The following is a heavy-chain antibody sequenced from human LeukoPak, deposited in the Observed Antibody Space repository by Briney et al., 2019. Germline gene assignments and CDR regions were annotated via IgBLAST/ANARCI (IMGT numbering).Heavy chain of an antibody. V-gene: IGHV3-21*01. Sequence: GGSLRLSCAASGFTFSSYSMNWVRQAPGKGLEWVSSISSSSSYIYYADSVKGRFTISRDNAKNSLYLQMNSLRAEDTAVYYCATLITIAARENWFDPWGQGTLVTVSS. J-gene: IGHJ5*02. CDR1: GFTFSSYS. D-gene: IGHD6-6*01. CDR2: ISSSSSYI. CDR3: ATLITIAARENWFDP.